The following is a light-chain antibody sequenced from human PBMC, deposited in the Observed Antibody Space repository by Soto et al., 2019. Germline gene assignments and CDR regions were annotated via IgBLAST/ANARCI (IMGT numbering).Light chain of an antibody. J-gene: IGLJ2*01. CDR1: TGTVTSGHY. V-gene: IGLV7-46*01. CDR3: LLSYNDARYVL. CDR2: DTN. Sequence: QTVVTQEPSLTVSPGGTVTLTCGSSTGTVTSGHYPYWFQQKPGQAPRTLIYDTNNKHSWTPDRFSGSLLGDKAALTLSGAQAEDEAGYYCLLSYNDARYVLFGGGTKLTVL.